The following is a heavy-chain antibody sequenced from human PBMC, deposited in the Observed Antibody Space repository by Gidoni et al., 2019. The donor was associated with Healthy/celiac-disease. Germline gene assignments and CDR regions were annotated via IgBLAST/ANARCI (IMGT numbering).Heavy chain of an antibody. Sequence: EVQLVESGGGLVQPGGSLRLSCAASGFTFSSYSMNWVRQAPGKGLEWVSYISSSSSTIYYADSVKGRFTISRDNAKNSLYLQMNSLRAEDTAVYYCARWFGESFDYWGQGTLVTVSS. CDR1: GFTFSSYS. V-gene: IGHV3-48*04. CDR3: ARWFGESFDY. CDR2: ISSSSSTI. J-gene: IGHJ4*02. D-gene: IGHD3-10*01.